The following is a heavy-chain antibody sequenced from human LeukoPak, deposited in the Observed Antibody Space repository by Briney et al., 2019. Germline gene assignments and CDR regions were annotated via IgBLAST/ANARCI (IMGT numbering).Heavy chain of an antibody. CDR3: ARTGWYEASYYFDY. CDR2: IYYSGST. Sequence: SETLSLTCTVSGGSISSGSYYWSWIRQPPGKGLEWIGYIYYSGSTNYNPSLKSRVTISVDTSKNQFSLKLSSVTAADTAVYYCARTGWYEASYYFDYWGQGTLVTVSS. J-gene: IGHJ4*02. D-gene: IGHD6-19*01. V-gene: IGHV4-61*01. CDR1: GGSISSGSYY.